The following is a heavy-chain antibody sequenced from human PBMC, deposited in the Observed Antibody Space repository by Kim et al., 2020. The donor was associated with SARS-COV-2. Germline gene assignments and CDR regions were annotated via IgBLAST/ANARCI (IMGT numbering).Heavy chain of an antibody. D-gene: IGHD2-2*02. J-gene: IGHJ6*02. V-gene: IGHV7-4-1*02. Sequence: ASVKVSCKASGYTFTSYAMNWVRQAPGQGLEWMGWINTNTGNPTYAQGFTGRFVFSLDTSVSTAYLQISSLKAEDTAVYYCARGDRYCSSTSCYTGYYYYGMDVWGQGTTVTVSS. CDR2: INTNTGNP. CDR1: GYTFTSYA. CDR3: ARGDRYCSSTSCYTGYYYYGMDV.